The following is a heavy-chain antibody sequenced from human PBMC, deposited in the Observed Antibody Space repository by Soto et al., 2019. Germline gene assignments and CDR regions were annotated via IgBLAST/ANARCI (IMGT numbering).Heavy chain of an antibody. Sequence: GGSVKVCFKASGYPFTSYGISLVRQAPGQGLEWMGWISAYNGNTNYAQKLQGRVTMTTDTSTSTAYMELRSLRSDDTAVYYCARDSPIVVVPADISDAFDIWGQGTMVTVSS. CDR1: GYPFTSYG. CDR3: ARDSPIVVVPADISDAFDI. V-gene: IGHV1-18*04. D-gene: IGHD2-2*01. CDR2: ISAYNGNT. J-gene: IGHJ3*02.